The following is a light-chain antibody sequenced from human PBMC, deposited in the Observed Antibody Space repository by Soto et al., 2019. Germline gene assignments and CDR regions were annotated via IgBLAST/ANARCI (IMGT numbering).Light chain of an antibody. CDR3: QHTSSAPFT. CDR2: DAA. Sequence: DIQMTQSPYSLSAAVGDRVTIACRASQNINTYLNWYQQKPGKAPKLLIFDAASLQSGVPSRFSGGGSRTDFTLTITSLQPEDFATHYCQHTSSAPFTFGPGTKVDIK. J-gene: IGKJ3*01. V-gene: IGKV1-39*01. CDR1: QNINTY.